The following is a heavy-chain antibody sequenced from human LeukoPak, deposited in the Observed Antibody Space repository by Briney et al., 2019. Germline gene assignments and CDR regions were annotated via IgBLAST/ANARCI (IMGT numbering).Heavy chain of an antibody. CDR3: AKTARVPDY. J-gene: IGHJ4*02. Sequence: PGGSLRLSCAASGFTFDDYAMHWVRQAPGKGLEWVSGISWNSGSIGYADSVKGRFTISRDNAKNSLYLQMNSLRAEDTAVYYCAKTARVPDYWGQGTQVTVSS. D-gene: IGHD6-6*01. V-gene: IGHV3-9*01. CDR1: GFTFDDYA. CDR2: ISWNSGSI.